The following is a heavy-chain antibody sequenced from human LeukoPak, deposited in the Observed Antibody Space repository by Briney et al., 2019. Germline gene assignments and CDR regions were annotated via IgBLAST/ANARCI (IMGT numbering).Heavy chain of an antibody. J-gene: IGHJ4*02. V-gene: IGHV3-23*01. CDR1: GFTFSSYW. CDR3: AKLGNPFDY. Sequence: GGSLSLSCAASGFTFSSYWMSWVRQAPGKGLEWVSAISGSGGSTYYADSVKGRFTISRDNYKNTLYLQMNSLRAEDTAVYDCAKLGNPFDYWGQGTLVTVSS. D-gene: IGHD7-27*01. CDR2: ISGSGGST.